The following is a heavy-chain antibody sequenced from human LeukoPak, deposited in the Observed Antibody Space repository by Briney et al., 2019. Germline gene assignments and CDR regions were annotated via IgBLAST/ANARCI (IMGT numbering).Heavy chain of an antibody. CDR2: MGYEGIHK. D-gene: IGHD4-23*01. J-gene: IGHJ4*02. CDR3: ARDLHGGYSSDY. V-gene: IGHV3-30*02. CDR1: GFTFNNFG. Sequence: GGSLRLSCAASGFTFNNFGMHWIRQAPGKGLEWVAFMGYEGIHKYYADSVKGRFTISKDNSKATLYLQMNSLRPEDTAVYYCARDLHGGYSSDYWGQGTLVTVSS.